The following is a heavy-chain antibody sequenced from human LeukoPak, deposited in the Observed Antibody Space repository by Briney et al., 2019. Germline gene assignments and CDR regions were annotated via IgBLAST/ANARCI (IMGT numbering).Heavy chain of an antibody. CDR3: ARRASDSSGYVDY. J-gene: IGHJ4*02. V-gene: IGHV4-39*07. D-gene: IGHD3-22*01. CDR1: GLSLSSRSYY. CDR2: IYYSGST. Sequence: PSETLSLTCSVSGLSLSSRSYYWGWFRRPRGKGRERIESIYYSGSTYYQPSLKSRVTISVDASKNQYSLKLSAVTAADTAVYYCARRASDSSGYVDYWGQGTLVTVSS.